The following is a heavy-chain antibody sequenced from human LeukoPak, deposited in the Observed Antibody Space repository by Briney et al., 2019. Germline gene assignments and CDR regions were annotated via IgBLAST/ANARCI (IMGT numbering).Heavy chain of an antibody. CDR1: GYTFTSYG. Sequence: GASVKVSCKASGYTFTSYGISWVRQAPGQGLEWMGWISAYNGNTNYAQKLQGRVTMTTDTSTSTAYMELRGLRSDDTAVYYCARGDCSSTSCLYDAFDIWGQGTMVTVSS. CDR3: ARGDCSSTSCLYDAFDI. J-gene: IGHJ3*02. CDR2: ISAYNGNT. V-gene: IGHV1-18*01. D-gene: IGHD2-2*01.